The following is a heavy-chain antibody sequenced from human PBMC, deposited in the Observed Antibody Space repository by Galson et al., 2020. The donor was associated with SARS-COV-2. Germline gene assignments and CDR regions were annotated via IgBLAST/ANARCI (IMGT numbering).Heavy chain of an antibody. CDR1: GYTFTGYY. CDR2: INPNSGGT. J-gene: IGHJ4*02. Sequence: ASVKVSCKASGYTFTGYYMHWVRQAPGQGLEWMGWINPNSGGTNYAQKFQGRVTMTRDTSISTAYMELSRLRSDDTAVYYCARGWGIGLYENSHDYLFDNWGQGTLVTVSS. D-gene: IGHD3-22*01. V-gene: IGHV1-2*02. CDR3: ARGWGIGLYENSHDYLFDN.